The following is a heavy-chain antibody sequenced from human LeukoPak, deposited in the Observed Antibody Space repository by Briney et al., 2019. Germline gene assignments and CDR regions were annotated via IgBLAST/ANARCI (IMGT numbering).Heavy chain of an antibody. CDR3: ATTIDGYKDEWFDP. CDR2: IIPIFGTA. D-gene: IGHD5-24*01. V-gene: IGHV1-69*05. CDR1: GGTFSSYA. J-gene: IGHJ5*02. Sequence: SVKVSCKAAGGTFSSYAISWVRQAPGQGLEWMGRIIPIFGTANYAQKFQGRVTITTDESTSTAYMELSSLRSEDTAVYYCATTIDGYKDEWFDPWGQGTLVTVSS.